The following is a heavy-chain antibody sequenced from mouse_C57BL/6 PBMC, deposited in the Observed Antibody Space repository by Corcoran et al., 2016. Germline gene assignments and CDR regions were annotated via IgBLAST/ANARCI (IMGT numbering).Heavy chain of an antibody. J-gene: IGHJ3*01. CDR2: IYPGDGDT. Sequence: QVQLQQSGAELVKPGASVKISCKASGYAFSSYWMNWVKQRPGKGLEWIGQIYPGDGDTNYNGKFKGKATLTADKSSSTAYMQLSSLTSGDSAVYCCAMIDYGNSWFVYWGRGTLVIVSA. CDR1: GYAFSSYW. CDR3: AMIDYGNSWFVY. D-gene: IGHD2-1*01. V-gene: IGHV1-80*01.